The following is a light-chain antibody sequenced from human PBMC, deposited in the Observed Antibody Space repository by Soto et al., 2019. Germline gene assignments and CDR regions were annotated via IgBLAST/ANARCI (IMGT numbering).Light chain of an antibody. V-gene: IGLV1-44*01. Sequence: QSVLTQPPSASGTAGQRVTISCSGSSANIGINTVNWYQHLPGTAPKLLIYNNNQRPSGVPDRISGSKSGTSASLAIGGLQSEDEADYYCAAWDDSLNGFFVFGTGTKLTVL. CDR2: NNN. J-gene: IGLJ1*01. CDR1: SANIGINT. CDR3: AAWDDSLNGFFV.